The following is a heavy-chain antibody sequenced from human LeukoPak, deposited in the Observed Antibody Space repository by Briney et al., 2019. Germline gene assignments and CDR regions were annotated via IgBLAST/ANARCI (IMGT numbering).Heavy chain of an antibody. CDR1: GFTFDEHA. CDR3: TKDITPGGADV. J-gene: IGHJ6*02. V-gene: IGHV3-9*01. Sequence: PGGSLRLSCAASGFTFDEHAMHWVRQAPGKGLEWVAGIMWDGVTRGYADSVKGRFTISIDSAKNSLYLQMNSLRVEDTAFYYCTKDITPGGADVWGQGTTAIVSS. D-gene: IGHD1-26*01. CDR2: IMWDGVTR.